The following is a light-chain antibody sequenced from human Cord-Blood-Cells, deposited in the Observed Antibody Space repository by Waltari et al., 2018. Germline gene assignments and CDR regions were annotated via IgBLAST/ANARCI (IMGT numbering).Light chain of an antibody. V-gene: IGKV4-1*01. J-gene: IGKJ2*01. CDR2: WAS. Sequence: DIVMTQSPVSLAVSMGERATINCQSSQSVIYSSNNKNYLAWYQQKPGQSPKLLIYWASTRESGVPDRFSGSGSGTDFTLTISSLQAEDVAVYYCQQYYSAPYTFGQGTKLEIK. CDR3: QQYYSAPYT. CDR1: QSVIYSSNNKNY.